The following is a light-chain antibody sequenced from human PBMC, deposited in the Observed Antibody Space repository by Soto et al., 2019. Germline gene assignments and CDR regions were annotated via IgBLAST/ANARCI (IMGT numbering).Light chain of an antibody. Sequence: EIVLTQSPATLSLSPGERATLSCRASQSVSSYLAWYQQKPGQAPRLLIYDASNRATGIPARFSGSRSGTDFTLSISSLEPEDFAVYYCQQRSNSPYTFGQGTELEIK. V-gene: IGKV3-11*01. CDR2: DAS. CDR1: QSVSSY. CDR3: QQRSNSPYT. J-gene: IGKJ2*01.